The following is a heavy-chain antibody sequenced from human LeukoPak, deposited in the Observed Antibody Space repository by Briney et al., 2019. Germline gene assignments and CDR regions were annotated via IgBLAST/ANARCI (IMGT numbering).Heavy chain of an antibody. CDR3: VRDLILVWTPEGDFDH. CDR1: GFTFSNW. CDR2: INERATII. J-gene: IGHJ4*02. D-gene: IGHD3/OR15-3a*01. Sequence: GGSLRLSCAASGFTFSNWMHWVRQGPGKGLEWVSRINERATIISYADSVKGRFTISRENARNTLYLQMNSLTAEDTAVYYCVRDLILVWTPEGDFDHWGQGTLVTVSS. V-gene: IGHV3-74*01.